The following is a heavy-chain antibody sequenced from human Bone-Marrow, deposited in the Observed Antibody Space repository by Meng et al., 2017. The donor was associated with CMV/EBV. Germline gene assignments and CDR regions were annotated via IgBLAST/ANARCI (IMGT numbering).Heavy chain of an antibody. J-gene: IGHJ3*02. Sequence: SETLSLTCAVYGGSFSGYSWSWIRQPPGMGLEWIGEIHHSGSANYNPSLKSRVTISVDTSKNQFSLKLNSVTATDTAVYYCARSEWGSSWYMGFDAFDIWGQGTMVTVSS. D-gene: IGHD6-13*01. CDR1: GGSFSGYS. CDR2: IHHSGSA. V-gene: IGHV4-34*01. CDR3: ARSEWGSSWYMGFDAFDI.